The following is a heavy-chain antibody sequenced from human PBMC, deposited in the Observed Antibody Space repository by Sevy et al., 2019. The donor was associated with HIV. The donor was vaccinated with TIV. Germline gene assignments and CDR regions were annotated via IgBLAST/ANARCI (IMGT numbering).Heavy chain of an antibody. Sequence: SETLSLTCTVSGGSISSGDYYWSWIRQPPGKGLEWIGHIYYSGSTYYNPSLKSRVTISVDTSKNQFSLKLSSVTAADTAVYYCARDTTRNEGADAFDIWGQGTMVTVSS. V-gene: IGHV4-30-4*01. CDR3: ARDTTRNEGADAFDI. J-gene: IGHJ3*02. CDR2: IYYSGST. CDR1: GGSISSGDYY. D-gene: IGHD2-2*01.